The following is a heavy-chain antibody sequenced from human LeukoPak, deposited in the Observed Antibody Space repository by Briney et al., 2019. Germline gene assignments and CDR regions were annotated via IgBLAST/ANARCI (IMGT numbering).Heavy chain of an antibody. CDR2: MDPNSGNT. J-gene: IGHJ4*02. V-gene: IGHV1-8*01. D-gene: IGHD1-26*01. CDR3: ARGSIVGATRRSPDFDY. CDR1: GYTFTSYD. Sequence: ASVKVSCKASGYTFTSYDINWVRRATGQGLEWMGWMDPNSGNTGYAQKFQGRVTMTRNTSISTAYMELSSLRSEDTAVYYCARGSIVGATRRSPDFDYWGQGTLVTVSS.